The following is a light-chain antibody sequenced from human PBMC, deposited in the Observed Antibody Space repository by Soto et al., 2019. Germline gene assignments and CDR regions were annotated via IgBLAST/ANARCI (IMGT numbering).Light chain of an antibody. CDR2: GNS. CDR3: QSYDSSLSGSGV. J-gene: IGLJ2*01. V-gene: IGLV1-40*01. CDR1: SSNIGAGYD. Sequence: QTVVTQPPSVSGAPGQWVTISCTGSSSNIGAGYDVHWYQQLPGTAPKLLIYGNSNRPSGVPDRFSGSKSGTSASLAITGLQAEDEADYYCQSYDSSLSGSGVFGGGTKLTVL.